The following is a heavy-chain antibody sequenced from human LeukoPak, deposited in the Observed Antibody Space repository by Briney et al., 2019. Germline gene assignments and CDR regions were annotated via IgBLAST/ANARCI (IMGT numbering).Heavy chain of an antibody. CDR3: ARGTYNSSPPDL. D-gene: IGHD1-14*01. J-gene: IGHJ3*01. V-gene: IGHV4-59*01. Sequence: LETLSLTCTVSGVSIRSNYWSWIRQPPGKGLEWVGYIFYTGSTKYNPSLKSRVTILVDTSRNQFSLKLSSVTAADTAVYSCARGTYNSSPPDLWGQGTMVTVSS. CDR2: IFYTGST. CDR1: GVSIRSNY.